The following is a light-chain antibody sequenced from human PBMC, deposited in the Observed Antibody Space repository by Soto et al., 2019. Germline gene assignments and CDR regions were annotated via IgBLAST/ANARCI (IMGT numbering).Light chain of an antibody. CDR1: QSVSSSY. V-gene: IGKV3-20*01. J-gene: IGKJ4*01. CDR2: GAS. CDR3: QQYGSSPLT. Sequence: EIVLTQSPGTLSLSPGERATLSCRASQSVSSSYLAWYQQKPGQAPRLLIYGASSRAPGIADRFSGSGSVTDFTLTISRLEPEDVAVYYCQQYGSSPLTFGGGTKVEIK.